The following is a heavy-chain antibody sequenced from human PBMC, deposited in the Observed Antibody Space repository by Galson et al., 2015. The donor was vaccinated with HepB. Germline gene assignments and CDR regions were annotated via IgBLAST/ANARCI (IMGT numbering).Heavy chain of an antibody. J-gene: IGHJ6*03. V-gene: IGHV3-21*01. CDR3: ARDYYDSSGYYSMDV. D-gene: IGHD3-22*01. CDR1: GFTFSSYS. CDR2: ISSSSSYI. Sequence: SLRLSCAASGFTFSSYSMNWVRQAPGKGLEWVSSISSSSSYIYYADSVKGRFTISRDNAKNSLYLQMNSLRAEDTAVYYCARDYYDSSGYYSMDVWGKGTTVTVSS.